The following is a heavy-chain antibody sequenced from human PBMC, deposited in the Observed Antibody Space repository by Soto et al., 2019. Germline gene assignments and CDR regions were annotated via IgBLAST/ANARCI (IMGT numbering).Heavy chain of an antibody. V-gene: IGHV3-48*03. CDR1: GFNFRLYE. Sequence: GGSLRLSCAASGFNFRLYEMHWVRKAPGKGLEWVSYISSSGLTTYYPDSVKGRFTISRDNSKNMGYLQMNTLRAEDTAVYYCARGLSPGYNDNRGYFHLDYWGQGTLVTVSS. J-gene: IGHJ4*02. CDR3: ARGLSPGYNDNRGYFHLDY. D-gene: IGHD3-22*01. CDR2: ISSSGLTT.